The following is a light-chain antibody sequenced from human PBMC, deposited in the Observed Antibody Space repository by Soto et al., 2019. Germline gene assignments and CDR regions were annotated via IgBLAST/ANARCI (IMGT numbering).Light chain of an antibody. J-gene: IGKJ4*01. CDR2: GAS. V-gene: IGKV3-15*01. Sequence: EILMTQSPATVSVSRGERATLSCRASQSVSSSLAWYQQKPGQAPRLLIYGASTRATGIPARFSGSGSGTEFTLTISSLQSEDFAVYYCQQYNNWPPLTFGGGTKVDIK. CDR3: QQYNNWPPLT. CDR1: QSVSSS.